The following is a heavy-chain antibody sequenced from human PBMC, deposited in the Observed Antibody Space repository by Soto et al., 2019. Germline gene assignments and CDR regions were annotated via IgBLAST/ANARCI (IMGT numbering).Heavy chain of an antibody. V-gene: IGHV3-30*04. Sequence: QVVVVESGGGVVQPGRSLTLSCAASGFMFETFYMHWVRQAPGKGLQWVAVISSDGRNKYYAESVKGRFSISRDNSKNTLSLQLNSLIPQDTAVYYCARVFDGYYFDYWGQGALVTVSS. CDR2: ISSDGRNK. J-gene: IGHJ4*02. CDR1: GFMFETFY. CDR3: ARVFDGYYFDY. D-gene: IGHD6-13*01.